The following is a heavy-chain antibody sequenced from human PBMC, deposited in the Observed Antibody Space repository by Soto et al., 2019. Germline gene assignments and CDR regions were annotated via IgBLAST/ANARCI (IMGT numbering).Heavy chain of an antibody. CDR3: AREKGPVTTSSEFDP. V-gene: IGHV1-2*02. D-gene: IGHD4-4*01. CDR1: GYTFTGYY. J-gene: IGHJ5*02. Sequence: QVQLVQSGAEVKKPGASVKVSCKASGYTFTGYYMHWVRQAPGQGLERMGWINPNSGGTNYAQKFQGRVTMTRDKSISTAYMELSRLRSDDTAVYYCAREKGPVTTSSEFDPWGPGTLVTVSS. CDR2: INPNSGGT.